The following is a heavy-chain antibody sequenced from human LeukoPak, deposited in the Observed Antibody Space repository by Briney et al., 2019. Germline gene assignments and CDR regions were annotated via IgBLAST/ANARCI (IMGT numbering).Heavy chain of an antibody. CDR3: ARDHLPAATFRGMDV. CDR2: INPSGGST. V-gene: IGHV1-46*01. Sequence: ASVKVSCKASGYTFTSYYMHWVRQAPGQGLEWRGVINPSGGSTSYAQKFQGRVTMTRDTSTSTVYMELSSLRSEDTAVYYCARDHLPAATFRGMDVWGQGTTVTVSS. J-gene: IGHJ6*02. D-gene: IGHD2-2*01. CDR1: GYTFTSYY.